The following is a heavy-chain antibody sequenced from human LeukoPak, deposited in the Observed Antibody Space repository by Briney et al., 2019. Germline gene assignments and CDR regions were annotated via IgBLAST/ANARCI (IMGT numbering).Heavy chain of an antibody. Sequence: GRSLRLSCAASGFTFSSYGMHWVRQAPGKGLEWVAVISYDGSNKYYADSVKGRFTISRDNSENTLYLQMNSLRAEDTAVYYCAKDRSRDGYNFFPNYWGQGTLVTVSS. J-gene: IGHJ4*02. D-gene: IGHD5-24*01. CDR3: AKDRSRDGYNFFPNY. CDR2: ISYDGSNK. CDR1: GFTFSSYG. V-gene: IGHV3-30*18.